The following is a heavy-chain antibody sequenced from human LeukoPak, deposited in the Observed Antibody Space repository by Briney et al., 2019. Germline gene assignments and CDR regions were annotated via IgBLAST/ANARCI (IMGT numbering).Heavy chain of an antibody. V-gene: IGHV4-59*08. D-gene: IGHD3-22*01. CDR3: ARHENYYDSSGYYGNDAFDI. J-gene: IGHJ3*02. CDR1: GGSISSYY. Sequence: PSETLSLTCTVSGGSISSYYWSWIRQPPGKGLEWIGYTYYSGSTNYNPSLKSRVTISVDTSKNQFSLKLSSVTAADTAVYYCARHENYYDSSGYYGNDAFDIWGQGTMVTVSS. CDR2: TYYSGST.